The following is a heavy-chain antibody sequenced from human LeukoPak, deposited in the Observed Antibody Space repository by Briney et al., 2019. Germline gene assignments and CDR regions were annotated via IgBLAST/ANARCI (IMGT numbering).Heavy chain of an antibody. J-gene: IGHJ4*02. CDR2: MNPNSGET. CDR1: GYTFTRYD. CDR3: ASRATMVRGQTLDY. Sequence: GSAVKVSCKCCGYTFTRYDIDWVRQATGQGVEGMGWMNPNSGETGYAQKFRGSVTMTRNPSISTAYMELSSLRSEDTAVSYCASRATMVRGQTLDYWGQGTLVTVSS. V-gene: IGHV1-8*01. D-gene: IGHD3-10*01.